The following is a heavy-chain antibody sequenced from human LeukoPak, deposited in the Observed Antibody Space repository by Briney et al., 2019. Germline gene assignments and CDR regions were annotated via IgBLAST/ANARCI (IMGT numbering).Heavy chain of an antibody. CDR1: GGTFSSYA. D-gene: IGHD3-22*01. CDR2: IIPIFGIA. Sequence: SVKVSCKASGGTFSSYAISWVRQAPGQGLEWMGRIIPIFGIANYAQKFQGRVTITADKSTSTAYMELSSLRSEDTAVYYCATTYYYDSSGLNYWGQGTLVTVSS. V-gene: IGHV1-69*04. J-gene: IGHJ4*02. CDR3: ATTYYYDSSGLNY.